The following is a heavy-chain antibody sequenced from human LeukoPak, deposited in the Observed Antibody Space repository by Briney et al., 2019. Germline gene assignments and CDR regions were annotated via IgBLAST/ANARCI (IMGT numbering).Heavy chain of an antibody. Sequence: PSETLSLTCTVSGGSISSGGYYWSWIRQHPGKGLEWIGYTYNSGSTYYNPSLKSRVIISVDTSENQFSLKLSSVTAADTAVYYCAREYVWGSYRYTSFDYWGQGTLVTVSS. CDR1: GGSISSGGYY. J-gene: IGHJ4*02. D-gene: IGHD3-16*02. CDR2: TYNSGST. CDR3: AREYVWGSYRYTSFDY. V-gene: IGHV4-31*03.